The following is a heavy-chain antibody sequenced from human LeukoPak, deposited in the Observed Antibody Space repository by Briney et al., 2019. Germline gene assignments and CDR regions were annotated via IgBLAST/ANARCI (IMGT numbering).Heavy chain of an antibody. V-gene: IGHV5-51*01. D-gene: IGHD2-15*01. CDR3: ARFSCSGGSCYLHFDY. J-gene: IGHJ4*02. CDR2: IYPGDSDA. Sequence: GESLKISCKDSGYSFTSYWIGWVRQMPGKGLEWMGIIYPGDSDARYSPSFQGQVTISADKSTSTAYLQWSSLKASDTAMYYCARFSCSGGSCYLHFDYWGQGTLVTVSS. CDR1: GYSFTSYW.